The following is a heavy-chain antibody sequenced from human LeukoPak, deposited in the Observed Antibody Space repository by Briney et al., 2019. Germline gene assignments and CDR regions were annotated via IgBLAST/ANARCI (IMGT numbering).Heavy chain of an antibody. CDR1: GFTFSNFA. Sequence: PGGSLRLSCAASGFTFSNFAMSWVRQAPGKGLECVSLISANGGATYYADSVKGRFTISRDNSKSTLYLQMNRLRADDTAVYYCAKASGSPYYFDYWGQGTLVTVSS. CDR2: ISANGGAT. CDR3: AKASGSPYYFDY. V-gene: IGHV3-23*01. J-gene: IGHJ4*02. D-gene: IGHD3-10*01.